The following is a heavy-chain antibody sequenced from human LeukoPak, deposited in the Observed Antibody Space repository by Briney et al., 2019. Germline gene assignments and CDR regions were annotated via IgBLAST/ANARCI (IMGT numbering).Heavy chain of an antibody. CDR3: AKDTTYYDILTGHEALDY. J-gene: IGHJ4*02. CDR2: ISGSGGST. CDR1: GFTFSSYA. Sequence: GGSLRLSCAASGFTFSSYAMSWVRQAPGKGLEWVSAISGSGGSTYYADSVKGRFTISRDNSKNTLYLQMNSLRAEDTAVYYCAKDTTYYDILTGHEALDYWGQGTLVTVSS. D-gene: IGHD3-9*01. V-gene: IGHV3-23*01.